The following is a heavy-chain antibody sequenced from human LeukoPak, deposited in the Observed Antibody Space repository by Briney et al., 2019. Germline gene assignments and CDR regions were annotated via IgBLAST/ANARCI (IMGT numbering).Heavy chain of an antibody. Sequence: GGSLRLSCAASGFTVNNNYMSWVRQAPGKGLECVSVIYSGGTTYYADPVRGRFSIPRDSSKNTVYLQMNSLRVEDTAVYYCARDPGGSYSHGIWGQGTLVTVSS. V-gene: IGHV3-53*01. CDR2: IYSGGTT. CDR1: GFTVNNNY. D-gene: IGHD1-26*01. CDR3: ARDPGGSYSHGI. J-gene: IGHJ4*02.